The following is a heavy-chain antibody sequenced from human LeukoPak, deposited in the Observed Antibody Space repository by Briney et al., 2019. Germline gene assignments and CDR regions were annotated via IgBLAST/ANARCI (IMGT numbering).Heavy chain of an antibody. J-gene: IGHJ4*02. D-gene: IGHD3-3*01. CDR1: GGSISSSSYY. CDR2: IYYSGST. V-gene: IGHV4-39*07. CDR3: ARGTEYYDFWATHFDY. Sequence: SETLSLTCTVSGGSISSSSYYWGWIRQPPGKGLEWIGSIYYSGSTYYNPSLKSRVTISVDTSKNQFSLKLSSVTAADTAVYYCARGTEYYDFWATHFDYWGQGTLVTVSS.